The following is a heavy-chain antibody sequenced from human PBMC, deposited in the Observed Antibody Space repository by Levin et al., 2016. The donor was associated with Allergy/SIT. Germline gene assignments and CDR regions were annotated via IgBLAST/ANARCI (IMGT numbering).Heavy chain of an antibody. CDR3: ARDQAPSQWRDPDYYYYYGMDV. V-gene: IGHV1-69*01. J-gene: IGHJ6*02. CDR2: IIPIFGTA. Sequence: WVRQAPGQGLEWMGGIIPIFGTANYAQKFQGRVTITADESTSTAYMELSSLRSEDTAVYYCARDQAPSQWRDPDYYYYYGMDVWGQGTTVTVSS. D-gene: IGHD6-19*01.